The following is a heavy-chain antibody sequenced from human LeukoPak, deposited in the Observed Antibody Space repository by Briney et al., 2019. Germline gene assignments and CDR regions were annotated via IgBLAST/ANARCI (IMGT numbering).Heavy chain of an antibody. D-gene: IGHD6-13*01. J-gene: IGHJ6*02. Sequence: GGSLRLSCAASGFTFSSYGMHWVRQAPGKGLEWVAFIRYDGSNKYYADSVKGRFTISRDNSKNTLYLQMNSLRAEDTAVYYCAREYSSRNYYYGMDVWGQGTTVTVSS. CDR1: GFTFSSYG. CDR2: IRYDGSNK. V-gene: IGHV3-30*02. CDR3: AREYSSRNYYYGMDV.